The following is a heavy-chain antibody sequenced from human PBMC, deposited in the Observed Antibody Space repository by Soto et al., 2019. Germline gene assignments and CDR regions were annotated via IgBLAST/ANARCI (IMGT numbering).Heavy chain of an antibody. J-gene: IGHJ4*02. V-gene: IGHV1-69*06. CDR2: IIPTFGTP. CDR3: ASERSAQDFDF. Sequence: QVQLVQSGTVVQRRGSSVKVSCQASGGTFSSHGMAWVRQAPGQGLEWMGGIIPTFGTPTYAPKFQGRVTITADKSTNSAYMELSSLRSEDTGVYYCASERSAQDFDFWGQGTLITVSS. CDR1: GGTFSSHG. D-gene: IGHD1-26*01.